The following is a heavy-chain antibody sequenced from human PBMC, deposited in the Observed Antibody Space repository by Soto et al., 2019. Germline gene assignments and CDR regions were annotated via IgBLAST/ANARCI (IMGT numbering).Heavy chain of an antibody. CDR3: VTPDSDRTEHHFDY. CDR2: IKGDGSSI. D-gene: IGHD3-22*01. Sequence: GGALRLSCAVSRLRFGSYWLHWVRQAPGKGLVWVSRIKGDGSSIAYSDSVKGRFNISRDNVKNTVYLQMNSLRAEETAVYYCVTPDSDRTEHHFDYWGQGTLVTVSS. J-gene: IGHJ4*02. CDR1: RLRFGSYW. V-gene: IGHV3-74*03.